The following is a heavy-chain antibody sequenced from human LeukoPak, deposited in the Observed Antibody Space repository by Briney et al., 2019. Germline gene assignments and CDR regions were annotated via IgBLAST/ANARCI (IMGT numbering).Heavy chain of an antibody. J-gene: IGHJ4*02. CDR3: ARGSSSSSPLDY. Sequence: GRSLRLSCAASGFTFRNYGIHWVRQAPGKGLEWVIVISYDGSNKYYGDSVKGRFTISRDNSKNTVYLQMNSLRAEDTAVYYCARGSSSSSPLDYWGQGTLVTVSS. CDR2: ISYDGSNK. D-gene: IGHD2-2*01. CDR1: GFTFRNYG. V-gene: IGHV3-30*03.